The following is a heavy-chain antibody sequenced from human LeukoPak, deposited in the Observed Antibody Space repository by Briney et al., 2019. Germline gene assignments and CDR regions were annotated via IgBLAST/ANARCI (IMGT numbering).Heavy chain of an antibody. CDR3: ARGLQNYYESSGSPFDP. J-gene: IGHJ5*02. CDR2: IYYTGST. Sequence: SETLSLTWIVSGGSISSYYWSWIRQPPGKGLEWIGYIYYTGSTNYNPSLKSRVTMSVDTSKNQFSLKLRTVTAADTAVYYCARGLQNYYESSGSPFDPWGQGILSPSPQ. CDR1: GGSISSYY. V-gene: IGHV4-59*01. D-gene: IGHD3-22*01.